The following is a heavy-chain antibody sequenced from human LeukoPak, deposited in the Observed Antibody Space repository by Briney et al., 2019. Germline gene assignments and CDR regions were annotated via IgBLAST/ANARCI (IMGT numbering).Heavy chain of an antibody. CDR1: GFTFSNAW. CDR2: ISGSGGST. D-gene: IGHD3-3*01. J-gene: IGHJ4*02. V-gene: IGHV3-23*01. Sequence: GGSLRLSCAASGFTFSNAWMSWVRQAPGKGLEWVSAISGSGGSTYYADSVKGRFTISRDNSKNTLYLQMNSLRAEDTAVYYCAKGDFWSGYYYFDYWGQGTLVTVSS. CDR3: AKGDFWSGYYYFDY.